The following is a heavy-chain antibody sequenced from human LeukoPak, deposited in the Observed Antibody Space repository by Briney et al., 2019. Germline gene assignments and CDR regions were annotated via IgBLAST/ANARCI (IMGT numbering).Heavy chain of an antibody. CDR1: GFTFSDYY. CDR2: ISSSGSTI. D-gene: IGHD6-6*01. Sequence: PGGSLRLSCAASGFTFSDYYMSWIRQAPGKGLEWVSYISSSGSTIYYADSVKGRFTISRDNAKNSLYLQMNSLRAEDTAVYYRARDPSYSSSIDYWGQGTLVTVSS. J-gene: IGHJ4*02. CDR3: ARDPSYSSSIDY. V-gene: IGHV3-11*01.